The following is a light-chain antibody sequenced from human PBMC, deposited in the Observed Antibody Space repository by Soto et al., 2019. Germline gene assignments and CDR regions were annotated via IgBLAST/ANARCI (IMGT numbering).Light chain of an antibody. CDR3: SLYTSSDTTYV. Sequence: QSALTQPASVSGSPGQSITISCTGTSSDVGAYDYVSWYQQHPDKAPKLIIYVVSNRPSGVSNRFSGSKSGNTASLTISGLQADDEADYYCSLYTSSDTTYVFGTGTKLTVL. CDR1: SSDVGAYDY. V-gene: IGLV2-14*01. J-gene: IGLJ1*01. CDR2: VVS.